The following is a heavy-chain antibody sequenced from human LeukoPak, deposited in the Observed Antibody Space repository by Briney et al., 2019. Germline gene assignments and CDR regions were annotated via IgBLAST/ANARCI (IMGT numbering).Heavy chain of an antibody. V-gene: IGHV1-58*01. CDR1: GFTFTSSA. D-gene: IGHD6-6*01. Sequence: SVKVSCKASGFTFTSSAVQWVRQARGQRLEWIGWIVVGSGNTNYAQEFQERVTITRDMSTSTAYMELSSLRSEDTAVYYCAADLARVDSSSSFFDYWGQGTLVTVSS. CDR3: AADLARVDSSSSFFDY. CDR2: IVVGSGNT. J-gene: IGHJ4*02.